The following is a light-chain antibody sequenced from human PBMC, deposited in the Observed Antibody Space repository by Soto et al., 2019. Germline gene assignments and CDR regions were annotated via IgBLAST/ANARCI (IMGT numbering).Light chain of an antibody. CDR1: SSNIGSNT. CDR2: NNN. Sequence: QSVLSQPPSASGTPGQRVSISCSGRSSNIGSNTVNWYQHLPGTAPKLLIYNNNQRPSGVPDRFSGSKSGTSASLAISGLQSDDEADYFCATWDDSLHGPLFGGGTKVTVL. J-gene: IGLJ3*02. CDR3: ATWDDSLHGPL. V-gene: IGLV1-44*01.